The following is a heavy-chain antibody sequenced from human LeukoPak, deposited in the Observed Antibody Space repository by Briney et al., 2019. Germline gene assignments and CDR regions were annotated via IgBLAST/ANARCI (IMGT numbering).Heavy chain of an antibody. D-gene: IGHD2-2*02. CDR3: VLPATAIPGSGAFDI. J-gene: IGHJ3*02. CDR1: GFTFSSYG. Sequence: GGSLRLSCAASGFTFSSYGMHWVRQAPGKGLEWVAFIRYDGSNKYYADSVKGRFTISRDNSKNTLYLQMNSLRAEDTAVYYCVLPATAIPGSGAFDIWGQGTMVTVSS. V-gene: IGHV3-30*02. CDR2: IRYDGSNK.